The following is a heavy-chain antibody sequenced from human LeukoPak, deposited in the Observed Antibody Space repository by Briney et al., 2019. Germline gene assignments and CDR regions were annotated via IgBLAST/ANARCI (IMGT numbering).Heavy chain of an antibody. CDR1: GGTFSSYA. V-gene: IGHV1-69*05. J-gene: IGHJ4*02. Sequence: SVKVSCKASGGTFSSYAISWVRQAPGQGLEWMGGIIPIFGTANYAQKLQGRVTMTTDTSTSTAYMELRSLRSDDTAVYYCARDRSSYYYDSSGYDYWGQGTLVTVSS. CDR2: IIPIFGTA. D-gene: IGHD3-22*01. CDR3: ARDRSSYYYDSSGYDY.